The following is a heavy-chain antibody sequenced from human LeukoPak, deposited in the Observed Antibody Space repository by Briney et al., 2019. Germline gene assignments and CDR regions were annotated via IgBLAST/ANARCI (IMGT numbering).Heavy chain of an antibody. V-gene: IGHV4-39*07. Sequence: PSQTLSLTCTVSGGSISNSSYYWGWIRQPPGKGLEWIGSIYYSGSTYYNPSLKSRVTISVDTSKNQFSLKLSSVTAADTAVYYCARDAPYYDFWSGPPSYAFDIWGQGTMVTVSS. D-gene: IGHD3-3*01. CDR1: GGSISNSSYY. J-gene: IGHJ3*02. CDR3: ARDAPYYDFWSGPPSYAFDI. CDR2: IYYSGST.